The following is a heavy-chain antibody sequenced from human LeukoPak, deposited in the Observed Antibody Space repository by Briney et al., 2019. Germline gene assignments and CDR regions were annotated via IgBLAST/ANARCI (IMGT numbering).Heavy chain of an antibody. Sequence: SGGSLRLSCVTSGFTFNIYAMHWVRHAPGKGLEWVALLAYDGTNQYYADSVKGRFTISRDNSKNTVDLQMNSLRVEDTAVYYCARWGGSGTLWDGFDIWGQGTMVTVSS. CDR3: ARWGGSGTLWDGFDI. CDR1: GFTFNIYA. CDR2: LAYDGTNQ. J-gene: IGHJ3*02. V-gene: IGHV3-30*04. D-gene: IGHD3-10*01.